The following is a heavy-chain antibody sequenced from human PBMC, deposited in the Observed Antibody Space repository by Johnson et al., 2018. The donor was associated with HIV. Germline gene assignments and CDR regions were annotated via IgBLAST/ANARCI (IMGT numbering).Heavy chain of an antibody. CDR3: ARKQWLEIPSYALDV. V-gene: IGHV3-74*03. J-gene: IGHJ3*01. D-gene: IGHD6-19*01. Sequence: EVQLVESGGGSVQPGGSLRLSCAASGFIFRNYWMHWVRQTPGKGLVWVARIYSDGSDTAYADSVKGRFTISRDNAKKTLYLQMNSLRAEDTAVYYCARKQWLEIPSYALDVWGQGTMVTVSS. CDR1: GFIFRNYW. CDR2: IYSDGSDT.